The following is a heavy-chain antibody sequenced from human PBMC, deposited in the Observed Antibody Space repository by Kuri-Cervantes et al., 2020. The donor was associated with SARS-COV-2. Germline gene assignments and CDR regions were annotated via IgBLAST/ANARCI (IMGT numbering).Heavy chain of an antibody. CDR2: ISSSSSTI. J-gene: IGHJ4*02. V-gene: IGHV3-48*02. CDR3: ASFVGSGADY. CDR1: GFTFSSYS. D-gene: IGHD3-3*01. Sequence: LSLTCAASGFTFSSYSMNWVRQAPGKGLEWVSYISSSSSTIYYADSVKGRFTISRDNAKNSLYLQMNSLRDEDTAVYYCASFVGSGADYWGQGTLVTVSS.